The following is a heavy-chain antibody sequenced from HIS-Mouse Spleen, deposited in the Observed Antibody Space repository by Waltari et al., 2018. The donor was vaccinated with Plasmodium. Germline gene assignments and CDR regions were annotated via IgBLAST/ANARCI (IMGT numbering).Heavy chain of an antibody. D-gene: IGHD3-3*01. J-gene: IGHJ5*02. Sequence: AASGFTFRSFWMSWVRQAPGKGLEWVATIKQDGSEKYYVDSVKGRFTISRDNAKNSLYLQMNSLRAEDTAVYYCARDQGYDFWSAQNWFDPWGQGTLVTVSS. CDR1: GFTFRSFW. CDR2: IKQDGSEK. CDR3: ARDQGYDFWSAQNWFDP. V-gene: IGHV3-7*01.